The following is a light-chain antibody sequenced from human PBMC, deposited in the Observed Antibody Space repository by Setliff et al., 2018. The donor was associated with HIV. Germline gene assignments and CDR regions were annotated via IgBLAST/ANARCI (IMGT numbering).Light chain of an antibody. CDR3: SSYAGTINLGL. Sequence: QSALTQPASVSGSPGQSVTISCTGTSSDVGPYYYVSWYQQHPAKAPKLILYDVSNRPSGVSNRFSGSKSGNTASLTISGLQAEDEADYYCSSYAGTINLGLFGTGAKVTVL. CDR1: SSDVGPYYY. V-gene: IGLV2-14*03. J-gene: IGLJ1*01. CDR2: DVS.